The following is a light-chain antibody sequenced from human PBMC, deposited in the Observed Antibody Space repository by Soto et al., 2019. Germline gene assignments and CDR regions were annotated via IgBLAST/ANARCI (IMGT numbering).Light chain of an antibody. V-gene: IGKV3-11*01. Sequence: EIVLTQSPATLSLSPGKRATLSCRASQSVSSYLAWYQQKPGQAPRLLISDASNRATGIPVRFSGSGSGTDFTLTISSLEAEDSAVYYCQQRSNWPSITFGQGTRLEIK. CDR3: QQRSNWPSIT. CDR1: QSVSSY. J-gene: IGKJ5*01. CDR2: DAS.